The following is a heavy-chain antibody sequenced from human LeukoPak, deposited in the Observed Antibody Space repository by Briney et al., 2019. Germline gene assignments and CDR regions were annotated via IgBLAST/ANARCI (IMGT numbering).Heavy chain of an antibody. J-gene: IGHJ4*02. CDR1: GGSISISNYY. Sequence: TASETLSLTCTVSGGSISISNYYWGWIRQPPGEGLEWIGIIYYSGSTYYNPSLKSRVTISVDTSKDQFSLKLSSVTAADTAVYYCARHARHYYGSGVYFDYWGQGTLVTVSS. CDR2: IYYSGST. CDR3: ARHARHYYGSGVYFDY. D-gene: IGHD3-10*01. V-gene: IGHV4-39*01.